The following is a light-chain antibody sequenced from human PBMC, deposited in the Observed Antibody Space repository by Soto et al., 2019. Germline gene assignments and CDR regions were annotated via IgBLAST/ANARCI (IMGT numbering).Light chain of an antibody. CDR3: QQYGSSPLT. CDR2: GAS. J-gene: IGKJ1*01. CDR1: QSVSSSY. Sequence: EIVLTQSPGTLSLSPGERATLSCRASQSVSSSYLAGYQQKPGQAPRLLIYGASSRATGIPDRFSGSGSGTDFTLTISRLEPEDFAVDYCQQYGSSPLTFGQGTKVEIK. V-gene: IGKV3-20*01.